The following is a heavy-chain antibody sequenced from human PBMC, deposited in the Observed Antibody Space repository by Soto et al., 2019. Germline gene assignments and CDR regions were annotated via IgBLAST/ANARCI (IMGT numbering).Heavy chain of an antibody. J-gene: IGHJ4*02. CDR3: AKGGPVAGYYFDY. CDR1: GFTFDDYA. Sequence: PGGSLRLSCAASGFTFDDYAMHWVRQAPGKGLEWVSGISWNSGSIGYADSVKGRFTISRDNAKNSLYLQMNSLRAEDTALYYCAKGGPVAGYYFDYWGQGTLVTVSS. V-gene: IGHV3-9*01. D-gene: IGHD6-19*01. CDR2: ISWNSGSI.